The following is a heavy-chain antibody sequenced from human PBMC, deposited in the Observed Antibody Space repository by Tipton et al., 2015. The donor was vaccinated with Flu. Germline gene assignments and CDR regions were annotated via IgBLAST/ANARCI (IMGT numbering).Heavy chain of an antibody. CDR1: GFTFDDYA. D-gene: IGHD2/OR15-2a*01. CDR2: ISWNGDSI. V-gene: IGHV3-9*01. Sequence: RSLRLSCAASGFTFDDYAMHWARQAPGKGLEWVSGISWNGDSIVYADSVKGRFIISRDNAKRSLFLQMNSLRAEDTAVYYCVQLKFLWGQGTLVSVSS. CDR3: VQLKFL. J-gene: IGHJ4*02.